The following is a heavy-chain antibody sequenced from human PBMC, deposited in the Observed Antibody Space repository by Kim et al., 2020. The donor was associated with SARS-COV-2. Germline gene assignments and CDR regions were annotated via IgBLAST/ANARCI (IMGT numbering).Heavy chain of an antibody. J-gene: IGHJ6*01. Sequence: SETLSLTCAVSGGSISSSNWWSWVRQTPGKGLEWIGDIYHSGSTNYNQSLKSRVTISVDKSKKQFSLRLSYVTAADTAVYYCAREPPRYYGSGSYISYGMVVWGGRMTVTVSS. D-gene: IGHD3-10*01. CDR3: AREPPRYYGSGSYISYGMVV. V-gene: IGHV4-4*02. CDR2: IYHSGST. CDR1: GGSISSSNW.